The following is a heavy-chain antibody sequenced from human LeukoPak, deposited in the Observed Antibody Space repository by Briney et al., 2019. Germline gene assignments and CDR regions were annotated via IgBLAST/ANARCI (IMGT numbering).Heavy chain of an antibody. Sequence: ASVKVSCKASGYTFTSYYMHWVRQAPGQGLEWMGIINPSGGSTTYAQKFQGRVTMTRDMSTSTVYMELSSLRSEDTALYSCARGEYSRPRYAFDIWGQGTMVTVSS. D-gene: IGHD6-6*01. V-gene: IGHV1-46*01. CDR1: GYTFTSYY. J-gene: IGHJ3*02. CDR2: INPSGGST. CDR3: ARGEYSRPRYAFDI.